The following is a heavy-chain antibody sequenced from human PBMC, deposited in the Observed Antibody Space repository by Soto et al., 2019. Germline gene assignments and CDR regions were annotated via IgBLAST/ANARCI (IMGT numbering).Heavy chain of an antibody. CDR2: INSDGSST. V-gene: IGHV3-74*01. Sequence: GGSLRLSCAASGFTFSSYWMHWVRQAPGKGLVWVSRINSDGSSTSYADSVKGRFTISRDNAKNTLYLQMNSLRAEDTAVYYCAREGVEMALDYWGQGTLVTVSS. CDR1: GFTFSSYW. D-gene: IGHD2-15*01. J-gene: IGHJ4*02. CDR3: AREGVEMALDY.